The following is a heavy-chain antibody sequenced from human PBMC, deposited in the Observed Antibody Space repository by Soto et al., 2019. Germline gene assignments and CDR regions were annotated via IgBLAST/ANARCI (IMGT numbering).Heavy chain of an antibody. CDR1: GFTFSSYG. D-gene: IGHD1-7*01. CDR3: ARSRITGTTGYGMDV. CDR2: ISYDESNE. Sequence: GGSLRLSCAACGFTFSSYGMHWVRQAPGKGLEWVAFISYDESNEYYADSVKGRFTISRDDSKNSLFLQMNSLRPEDTAVYYCARSRITGTTGYGMDVWGQGTTVTVSS. J-gene: IGHJ6*02. V-gene: IGHV3-30*03.